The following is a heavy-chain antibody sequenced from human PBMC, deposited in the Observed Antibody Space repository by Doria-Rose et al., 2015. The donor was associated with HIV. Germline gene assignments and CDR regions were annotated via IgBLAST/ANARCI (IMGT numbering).Heavy chain of an antibody. CDR2: TISDDDR. J-gene: IGHJ4*02. CDR1: GGSLSSPGMG. V-gene: IGHV2-26*01. CDR3: ARIKSSRWYHKYYFDF. D-gene: IGHD6-13*01. Sequence: QVTLKESGPVLGKPTETLTLTCTVSGGSLSSPGMGVSWIRQPPGTALEWLTATISDDDRPYQSSLNIRLTISRGTSKSQVVLTMTDMDPVDTATYYCARIKSSRWYHKYYFDFWGQGTLVIVSA.